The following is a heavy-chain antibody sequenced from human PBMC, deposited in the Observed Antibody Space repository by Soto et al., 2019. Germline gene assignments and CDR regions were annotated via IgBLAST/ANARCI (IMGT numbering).Heavy chain of an antibody. CDR2: INLNSGGT. J-gene: IGHJ4*02. D-gene: IGHD6-19*01. CDR3: ASAAVTGTAGLDF. CDR1: GYTFSGFY. V-gene: IGHV1-2*02. Sequence: ASVKVSCKASGYTFSGFYMHWVRQAPGQGLEWMGWINLNSGGTKSAEKFQGRVTMTSDTSISTAYMELSRLTSDDTAVYYCASAAVTGTAGLDFWGQGTQVTVSS.